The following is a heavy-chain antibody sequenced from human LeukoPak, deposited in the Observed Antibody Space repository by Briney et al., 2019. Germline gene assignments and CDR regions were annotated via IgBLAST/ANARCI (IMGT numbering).Heavy chain of an antibody. CDR2: IIPIFGTA. CDR1: GGTFSSYA. CDR3: ARDTTVVTPDGLDI. Sequence: SVKVSCKASGGTFSSYAISWVRQAPGQGLEWMGGIIPIFGTANYAQKFQGRVTITADESTSTAYMELRSLRSDDTAVYYCARDTTVVTPDGLDIWGQGTMVTVSS. D-gene: IGHD4-23*01. J-gene: IGHJ3*02. V-gene: IGHV1-69*13.